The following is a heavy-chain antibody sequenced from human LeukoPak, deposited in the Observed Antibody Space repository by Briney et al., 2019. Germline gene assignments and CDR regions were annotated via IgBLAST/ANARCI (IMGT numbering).Heavy chain of an antibody. CDR1: GFTFSSYA. V-gene: IGHV3-23*01. CDR2: ISGSGTART. J-gene: IGHJ4*02. D-gene: IGHD3-10*01. Sequence: GGSLRLSCAASGFTFSSYAMSWVRQAPGKGLEWVSGISGSGTARTYYVDSVKGRFTISRDNSKNTLYLQMNSLRAEDTAVYYCAKLSGLRYFDYWGQGTLVTVSS. CDR3: AKLSGLRYFDY.